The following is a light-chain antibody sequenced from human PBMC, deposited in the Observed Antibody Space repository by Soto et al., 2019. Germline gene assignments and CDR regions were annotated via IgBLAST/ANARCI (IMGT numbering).Light chain of an antibody. V-gene: IGKV4-1*01. J-gene: IGKJ1*01. CDR2: WAS. CDR3: QQYYTTPLT. Sequence: DIVMTQSQDSLAVSLGERATINCKSSQSVLYSSNNKNYLAWYQQKPGQPPKLLIYWASTRESGVPDRVSGSGSGTDFTLTISSLQAEDVALYYCQQYYTTPLTFGQGTKVDI. CDR1: QSVLYSSNNKNY.